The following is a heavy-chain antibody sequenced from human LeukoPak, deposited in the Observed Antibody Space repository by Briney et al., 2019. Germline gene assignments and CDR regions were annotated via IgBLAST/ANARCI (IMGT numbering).Heavy chain of an antibody. CDR2: ISGSGGST. CDR1: GFTSVNYA. CDR3: AKADGSWTYDP. V-gene: IGHV3-23*01. D-gene: IGHD5-24*01. J-gene: IGHJ5*02. Sequence: LTGGSLRLSCAATGFTSVNYAMSWVRQAPGKGLEWVSAISGSGGSTYYADSVKGRFTISRDNSKDTLHLQMNSLRAGDTAIYYCAKADGSWTYDPWGQGTLVTVSS.